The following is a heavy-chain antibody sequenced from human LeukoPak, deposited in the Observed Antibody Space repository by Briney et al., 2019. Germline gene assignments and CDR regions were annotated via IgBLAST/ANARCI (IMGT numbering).Heavy chain of an antibody. J-gene: IGHJ5*02. CDR1: GFTFDDYG. Sequence: LPGGSLRLSCAASGFTFDDYGMSWVRQAPGKGLEWVSGINWNGGSTGYADSVKGRFTISRDNAKNSLYLQMNSLRAEDTAVYYCARGGIAVADNWFDPWGQGTLVTVSS. CDR3: ARGGIAVADNWFDP. CDR2: INWNGGST. V-gene: IGHV3-20*04. D-gene: IGHD6-19*01.